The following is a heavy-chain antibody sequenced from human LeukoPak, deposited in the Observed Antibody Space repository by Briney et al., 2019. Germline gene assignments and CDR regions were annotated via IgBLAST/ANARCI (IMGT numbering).Heavy chain of an antibody. CDR1: NYPITSDYY. Sequence: SETLSLTCAVSNYPITSDYYWVWIRQPPGQGLEWIGQIFHSGIAHYNPSLKSRVTMSVDTSRSQFYVNLNSVTAADTAVYYRGRAGFGTAYNRFYYYMDVWGKGTTVTVSS. J-gene: IGHJ6*03. V-gene: IGHV4-38-2*01. CDR3: GRAGFGTAYNRFYYYMDV. D-gene: IGHD3-16*01. CDR2: IFHSGIA.